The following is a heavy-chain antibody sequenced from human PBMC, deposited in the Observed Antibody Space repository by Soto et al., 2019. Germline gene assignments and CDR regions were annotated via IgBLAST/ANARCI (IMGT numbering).Heavy chain of an antibody. V-gene: IGHV1-69*01. Sequence: VKVSCKASGGTFSSYAISWVRQAPGQGLEWMGGIIPIFGTANYAQKFQGRVTITADESTSTAYMELSSLRSEDTAVYYCARDCSSTSCSTYYYYGMDVWGQGTTVTVSS. D-gene: IGHD2-2*02. J-gene: IGHJ6*02. CDR1: GGTFSSYA. CDR2: IIPIFGTA. CDR3: ARDCSSTSCSTYYYYGMDV.